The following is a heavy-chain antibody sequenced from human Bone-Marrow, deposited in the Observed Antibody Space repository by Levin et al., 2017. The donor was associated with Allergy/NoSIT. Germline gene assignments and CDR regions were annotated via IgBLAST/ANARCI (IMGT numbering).Heavy chain of an antibody. Sequence: KISCKASGGTFSSYAISWVRQAPGQGLEWMGRIIPILGIANYAQKFQGRVTITADKSTSTAYMELSSLRSEDTAVYYCARDGRDGTRLVNTLPSQDYGMDVWGQGTTVTVSS. J-gene: IGHJ6*02. CDR3: ARDGRDGTRLVNTLPSQDYGMDV. CDR1: GGTFSSYA. V-gene: IGHV1-69*04. CDR2: IIPILGIA. D-gene: IGHD3-9*01.